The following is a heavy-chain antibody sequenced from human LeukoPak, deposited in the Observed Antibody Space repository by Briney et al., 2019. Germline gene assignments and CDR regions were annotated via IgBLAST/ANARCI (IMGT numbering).Heavy chain of an antibody. CDR2: IYHSGGT. J-gene: IGHJ4*02. CDR1: GGSVSNNNW. CDR3: ARQTGVGLFILP. D-gene: IGHD3-3*01. Sequence: SETLSLTCAVSGGSVSNNNWWTWIRQPPGKGLEWIGEIYHSGGTNYNPSLKSRVTISVDTSKNQFSLKLTSVTAADTAVYYCARQTGVGLFILPGGQGTLVTVSS. V-gene: IGHV4-4*02.